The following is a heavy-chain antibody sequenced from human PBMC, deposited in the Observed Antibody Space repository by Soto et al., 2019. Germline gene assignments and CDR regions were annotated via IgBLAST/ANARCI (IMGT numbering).Heavy chain of an antibody. D-gene: IGHD6-6*01. Sequence: SETLSLTCAVYGGSFSGYYWSWIRQPPGKGLEWIGEINHSGSTNYNPSLKSRVTISVDTSKNQFSLKLSSVTAADTAVYYCASHPLEYSSSYRGYYYYGMDVWGQGTTVTVSS. V-gene: IGHV4-34*01. J-gene: IGHJ6*02. CDR2: INHSGST. CDR3: ASHPLEYSSSYRGYYYYGMDV. CDR1: GGSFSGYY.